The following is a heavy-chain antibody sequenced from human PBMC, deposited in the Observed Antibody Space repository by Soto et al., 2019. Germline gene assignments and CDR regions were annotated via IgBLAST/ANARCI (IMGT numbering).Heavy chain of an antibody. CDR2: ISWDGGST. J-gene: IGHJ6*02. V-gene: IGHV3-43*01. CDR1: GFTFDDYT. Sequence: GGSLRLSCAASGFTFDDYTMHWVRQAPGKGLEWVSLISWDGGSTYYADSVKGRFTISRDNSKNSLYLQMNGLRTEDTALYYCAKGPSDYYYYGMDVWGQGTTVTVSS. CDR3: AKGPSDYYYYGMDV.